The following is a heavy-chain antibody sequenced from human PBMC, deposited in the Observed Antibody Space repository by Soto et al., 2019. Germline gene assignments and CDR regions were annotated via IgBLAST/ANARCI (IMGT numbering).Heavy chain of an antibody. J-gene: IGHJ5*02. CDR1: GFSLSTSGGG. CDR3: AHRHAHHQLVSEWFDP. CDR2: IYWDDDK. D-gene: IGHD2-2*01. V-gene: IGHV2-5*02. Sequence: QITLKESGPTLVKPTQTLTLTCTFSGFSLSTSGGGVGWIRQPPGKALEWLALIYWDDDKRYSPSLKNRLTITTDASKNQVVLTMTNMDTLDTATYSCAHRHAHHQLVSEWFDPWGQGTLVTVSS.